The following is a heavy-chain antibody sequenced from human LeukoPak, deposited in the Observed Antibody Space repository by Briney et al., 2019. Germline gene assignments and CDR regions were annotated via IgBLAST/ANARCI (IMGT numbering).Heavy chain of an antibody. Sequence: PGGSLRLSCAASGFTFSSYSMNWVRQAPGKGLEWVSYISSSSSTIYYADSVKGRFTISRDNAKNSLYLQMNSLRAEDTAVYYCAREIPLSGRSTVTTSYWGQGTLVTVSS. V-gene: IGHV3-48*01. D-gene: IGHD4-11*01. CDR2: ISSSSSTI. CDR1: GFTFSSYS. CDR3: AREIPLSGRSTVTTSY. J-gene: IGHJ4*02.